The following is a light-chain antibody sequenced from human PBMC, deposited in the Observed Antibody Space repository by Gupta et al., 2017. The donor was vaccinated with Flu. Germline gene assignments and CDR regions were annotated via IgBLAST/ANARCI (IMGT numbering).Light chain of an antibody. V-gene: IGKV1-39*01. J-gene: IGKJ2*01. CDR2: AAS. CDR1: ERISTF. CDR3: QQSYSTPRT. Sequence: DIEMTQSPSSLSASVGDRVTITCRASERISTFLNWYQQKPGKAPKLLIYAASTLQSGVPSRYRGSGSGSGTDFTLTISRLEPEDLATYYCQQSYSTPRTFGQGTKLEIK.